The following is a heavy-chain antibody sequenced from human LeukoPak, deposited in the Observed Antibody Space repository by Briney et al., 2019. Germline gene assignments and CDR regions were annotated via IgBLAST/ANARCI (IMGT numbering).Heavy chain of an antibody. V-gene: IGHV4-59*01. Sequence: PSETLSLTCTVSHGSISSNYWSWIRQPPGKGLEWIAYVYYSGSTNYNPSLKSRVTISVDTSKSQFPLKLRSVTAADTAVYYCARGLFCGGDCYPDAFDLWGPGTMVTVSS. J-gene: IGHJ3*01. CDR2: VYYSGST. CDR1: HGSISSNY. D-gene: IGHD2-21*02. CDR3: ARGLFCGGDCYPDAFDL.